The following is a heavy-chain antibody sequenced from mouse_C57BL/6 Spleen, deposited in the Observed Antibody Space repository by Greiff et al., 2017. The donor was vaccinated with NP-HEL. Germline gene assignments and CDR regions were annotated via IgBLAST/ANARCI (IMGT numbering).Heavy chain of an antibody. CDR1: GYTFTSYW. J-gene: IGHJ4*01. CDR2: IYPSDSET. D-gene: IGHD1-1*01. V-gene: IGHV1-61*01. Sequence: VQLQQSGAELVRPGSSVKLSCKASGYTFTSYWMDWVKQRPGQGLEWIGNIYPSDSETHYNQKFKDKATLTVDKSSSTSYMQLSSLTSEDSAVYYCARGRSYCGSLAMDYWGQGTSVTVSA. CDR3: ARGRSYCGSLAMDY.